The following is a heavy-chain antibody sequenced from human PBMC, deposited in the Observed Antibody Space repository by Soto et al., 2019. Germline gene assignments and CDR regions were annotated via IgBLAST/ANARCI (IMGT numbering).Heavy chain of an antibody. Sequence: GASVKVSCKASGYTFTSYAMHWVRQAPGQRLEWMGWINAGNGNTKYSQKFQGRVTITRDTSASTAYMELSSLRSEDTAVYYCARDLFIAVAGTGDYWGQGTLVTVSS. CDR2: INAGNGNT. D-gene: IGHD6-19*01. J-gene: IGHJ4*02. V-gene: IGHV1-3*01. CDR1: GYTFTSYA. CDR3: ARDLFIAVAGTGDY.